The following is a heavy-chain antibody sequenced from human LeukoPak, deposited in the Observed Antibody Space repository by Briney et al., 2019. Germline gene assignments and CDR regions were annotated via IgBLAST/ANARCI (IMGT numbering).Heavy chain of an antibody. V-gene: IGHV3-30*18. J-gene: IGHJ6*02. CDR2: IAFDGWNK. Sequence: PGGSLRLSCAASGFTFSTYGMHWVRQAPGKGLEWVAVIAFDGWNKYYTDSVKGRFTISRDNSKNTVSLEMNSLRAEDTAVYYCAKGAIGAADYYYYYGLDVWGQGTAVTVSS. CDR3: AKGAIGAADYYYYYGLDV. D-gene: IGHD6-13*01. CDR1: GFTFSTYG.